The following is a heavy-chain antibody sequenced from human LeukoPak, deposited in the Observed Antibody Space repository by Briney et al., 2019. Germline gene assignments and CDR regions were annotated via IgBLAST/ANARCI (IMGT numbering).Heavy chain of an antibody. J-gene: IGHJ4*02. CDR3: ARGPGDY. Sequence: SETLSLTCTVSGGSISSYFWNRIRQPPGKGLEWIGYISSSGSTNSNPSLKSRVSISVDTSKNQFSLKLSSVTAADTAVYYCARGPGDYWGQGTLVTVSS. CDR2: ISSSGST. CDR1: GGSISSYF. V-gene: IGHV4-59*12.